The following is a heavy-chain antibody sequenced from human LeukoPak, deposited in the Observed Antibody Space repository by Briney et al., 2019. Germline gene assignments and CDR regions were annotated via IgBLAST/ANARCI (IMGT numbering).Heavy chain of an antibody. CDR3: ARDGKDYDFLSGQHYFDY. Sequence: PGGSLRLSCAAFGFTFGSYSMNWVRQAPGKGLEWVSYISSSGSTIYYADSVKGRFTISRDNAKNSLYLQMNSLRAEDTAVYYCARDGKDYDFLSGQHYFDYWGQGTLVTVSS. J-gene: IGHJ4*02. CDR1: GFTFGSYS. CDR2: ISSSGSTI. D-gene: IGHD3-3*01. V-gene: IGHV3-48*04.